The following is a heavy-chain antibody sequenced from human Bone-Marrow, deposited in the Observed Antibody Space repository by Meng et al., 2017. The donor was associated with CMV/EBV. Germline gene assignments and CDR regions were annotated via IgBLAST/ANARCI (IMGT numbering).Heavy chain of an antibody. Sequence: GESLKISCAASGFTFSSYGMHWVRQAPDKGLEWVAFIRFDGSNKYYADSVKGRFTISRDNSKNTLYLQINSLRAEDTAVYYCAKDRGLYSSSFNWFDPWGQGTRVTGYS. J-gene: IGHJ5*02. CDR3: AKDRGLYSSSFNWFDP. V-gene: IGHV3-30*02. D-gene: IGHD6-13*01. CDR2: IRFDGSNK. CDR1: GFTFSSYG.